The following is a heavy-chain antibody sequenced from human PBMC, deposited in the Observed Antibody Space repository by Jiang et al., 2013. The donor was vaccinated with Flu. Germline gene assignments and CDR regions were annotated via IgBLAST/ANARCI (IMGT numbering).Heavy chain of an antibody. D-gene: IGHD2/OR15-2a*01. CDR2: STLRGVT. Sequence: GAEVKKPGASVRVSCKASGYTFTDYFLHWVRQAPGQGPSVDGSGSTLRGVTQTMHRSFRAGSTLTRDTSISTAYMELSRLKSDDTAIYYCARADGNSHYYPIDY. J-gene: IGHJ4*01. CDR1: GYTFTDYF. V-gene: IGHV1-2*04. CDR3: ARADGNSHYYPIDY.